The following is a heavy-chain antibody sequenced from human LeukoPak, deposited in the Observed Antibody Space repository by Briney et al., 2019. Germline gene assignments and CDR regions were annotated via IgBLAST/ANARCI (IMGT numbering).Heavy chain of an antibody. CDR2: INPNSGGT. CDR3: ARATVTAPSQNYYYYYMDV. V-gene: IGHV1-2*02. D-gene: IGHD4-11*01. Sequence: ASVKISCKFSGYTFTDYYMHWVQQAPGQGLEWMGWINPNSGGTNYAQKFQGRVTMTRDTSISTAYMELSRLRSDDTAVYYCARATVTAPSQNYYYYYMDVWGKGTTVTVSS. CDR1: GYTFTDYY. J-gene: IGHJ6*03.